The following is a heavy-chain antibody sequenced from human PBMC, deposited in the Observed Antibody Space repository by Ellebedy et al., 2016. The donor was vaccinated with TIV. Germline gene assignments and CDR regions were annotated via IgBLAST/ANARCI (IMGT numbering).Heavy chain of an antibody. V-gene: IGHV3-48*04. CDR1: GFTFSSYS. J-gene: IGHJ3*02. CDR3: ARAPGIAVAGYLGSFDI. Sequence: GGSLRLSCAASGFTFSSYSMNWVRQAPGKGLEWVSYISSSSSTIYYADSVKGRFTISRDNAKNSLYLQMNSLRAEDTAVYYCARAPGIAVAGYLGSFDIWGQGTMVTVSS. D-gene: IGHD6-19*01. CDR2: ISSSSSTI.